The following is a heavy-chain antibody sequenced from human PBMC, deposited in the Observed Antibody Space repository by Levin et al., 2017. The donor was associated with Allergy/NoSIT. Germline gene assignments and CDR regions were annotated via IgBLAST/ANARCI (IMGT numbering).Heavy chain of an antibody. J-gene: IGHJ4*02. Sequence: SQTLSLTCNVSGGSISSSSYYWGWVRQPPGKGLEWIGSIYYDGTTYYNPSLKSRITISLDTSKDQFSLNLRSVTAADTAVYYCARGNAHYDTSGYPEYWGQGTLVTVSS. CDR1: GGSISSSSYY. V-gene: IGHV4-39*07. CDR2: IYYDGTT. D-gene: IGHD3-22*01. CDR3: ARGNAHYDTSGYPEY.